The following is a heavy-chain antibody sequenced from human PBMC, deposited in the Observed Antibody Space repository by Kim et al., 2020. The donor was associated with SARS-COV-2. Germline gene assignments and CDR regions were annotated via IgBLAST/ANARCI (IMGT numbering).Heavy chain of an antibody. J-gene: IGHJ4*02. D-gene: IGHD6-19*01. CDR2: IRSKADSYAT. CDR1: GFTFSGSV. Sequence: GSLRLSCAASGFTFSGSVMTWVRQASGKGLEWVGRIRSKADSYATAYAASVKGRFTISRDDSKNTAYLQMNSLKTEDTAVYYCITKAVAFWGQGTLVTVSS. CDR3: ITKAVAF. V-gene: IGHV3-73*01.